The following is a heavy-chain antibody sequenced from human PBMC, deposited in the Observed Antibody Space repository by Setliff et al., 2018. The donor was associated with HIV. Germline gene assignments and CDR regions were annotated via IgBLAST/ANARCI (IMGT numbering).Heavy chain of an antibody. CDR3: ARAWSYYGGGGYYYAVWFDP. D-gene: IGHD3-22*01. V-gene: IGHV4-61*02. CDR2: IYISGST. J-gene: IGHJ5*02. CDR1: GDSISSGGSY. Sequence: SETLSLTCSVSGDSISSGGSYWSWIRQPAGKGLEWIGRIYISGSTNYSPSLKSRVSMSVDTSKNQSSLKLNSVTAADTAVYYCARAWSYYGGGGYYYAVWFDPWGQGTLVTVSS.